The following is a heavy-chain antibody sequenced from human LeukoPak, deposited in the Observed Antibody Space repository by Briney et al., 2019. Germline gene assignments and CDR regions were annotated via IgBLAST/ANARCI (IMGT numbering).Heavy chain of an antibody. CDR2: ISGTAFST. CDR3: ANSQQQLVISAFDI. Sequence: GGSLRLSCAASGFTFSSYGMSWVRQAPGKGLEWVSIISGTAFSTYYADSVRGRFTISRDNSKNTLYLQMNSLRAEDAAVYYCANSQQQLVISAFDIWGQGTMVTVSS. D-gene: IGHD6-13*01. J-gene: IGHJ3*02. V-gene: IGHV3-23*01. CDR1: GFTFSSYG.